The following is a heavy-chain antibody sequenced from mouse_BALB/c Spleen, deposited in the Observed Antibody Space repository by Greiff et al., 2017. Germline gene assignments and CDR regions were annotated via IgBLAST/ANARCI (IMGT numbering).Heavy chain of an antibody. CDR3: LRQGLLALYAMDY. V-gene: IGHV10-1*02. CDR1: GFTFNTYA. Sequence: EVMLVESGGGLVQPKGSLKLSCAASGFTFNTYAMNWVRQAPGKGLEWVARIRSKSNNYATYYADSVKDRFTISRDDSQSMLYLQMNNLKTEDTAMYDFLRQGLLALYAMDYWGQGTSVTVSS. J-gene: IGHJ4*01. D-gene: IGHD2-3*01. CDR2: IRSKSNNYAT.